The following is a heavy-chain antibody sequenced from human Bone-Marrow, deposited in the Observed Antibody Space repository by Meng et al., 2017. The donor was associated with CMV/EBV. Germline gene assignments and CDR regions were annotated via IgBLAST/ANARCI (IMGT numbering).Heavy chain of an antibody. J-gene: IGHJ4*02. Sequence: GSLRLSCTVSGGSISSYYWSWIRQPPGKGLEWIGYIYYSGSTNYNPSLKSRVTISVDTSKNQFSPKLSSVTAADTAVYYCARSSGAYDFWSGFWGQGTLVTVSS. V-gene: IGHV4-59*01. CDR1: GGSISSYY. D-gene: IGHD3-3*01. CDR2: IYYSGST. CDR3: ARSSGAYDFWSGF.